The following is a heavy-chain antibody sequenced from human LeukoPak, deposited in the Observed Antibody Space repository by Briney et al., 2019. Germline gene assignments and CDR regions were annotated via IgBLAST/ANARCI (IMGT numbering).Heavy chain of an antibody. V-gene: IGHV1-69*01. CDR2: IIPTLGTT. CDR1: RGTFSIYG. CDR3: ARCEIRCKFAY. Sequence: SMKVSCKAPRGTFSIYGISWVRQAPGQGLEWMGGIIPTLGTTNYARKLQGRVTITADESTSTAYMELTSLRFEDTAVYYCARCEIRCKFAYWGQGTLISVSS. D-gene: IGHD2/OR15-2a*01. J-gene: IGHJ4*02.